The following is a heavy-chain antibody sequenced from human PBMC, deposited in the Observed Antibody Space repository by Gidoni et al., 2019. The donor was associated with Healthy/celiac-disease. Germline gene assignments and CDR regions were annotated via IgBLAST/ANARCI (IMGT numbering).Heavy chain of an antibody. CDR3: ARDCSGGSCYGRGAFDI. J-gene: IGHJ3*02. Sequence: EVQLVESGGGLVQPGGSLRLSCAASGFTFSSDSMNWVRQAPGKGLEWVSYISSSSSTIYYADSVKGRFTISRDNAKNSLYLQMNSLRDEDTAVYYCARDCSGGSCYGRGAFDIWGQGTMVTVSS. CDR2: ISSSSSTI. V-gene: IGHV3-48*02. CDR1: GFTFSSDS. D-gene: IGHD2-15*01.